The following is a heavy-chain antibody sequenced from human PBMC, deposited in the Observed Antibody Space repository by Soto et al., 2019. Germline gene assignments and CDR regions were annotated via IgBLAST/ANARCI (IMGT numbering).Heavy chain of an antibody. CDR3: AGYDPFDY. Sequence: GGSPRLSCAASGFTFSSNAMTWVRQAPGKGLECVSAIRGSGGSTYYADSVKGRFTISRDNSKNTLYLQMNSLRVEDTAVYYCAGYDPFDYWGQGTLVTVSS. CDR1: GFTFSSNA. D-gene: IGHD5-12*01. J-gene: IGHJ4*02. CDR2: IRGSGGST. V-gene: IGHV3-23*01.